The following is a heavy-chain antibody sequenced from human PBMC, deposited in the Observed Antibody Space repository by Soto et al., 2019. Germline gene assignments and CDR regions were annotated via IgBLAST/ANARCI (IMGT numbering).Heavy chain of an antibody. V-gene: IGHV3-7*01. D-gene: IGHD3-10*01. Sequence: EVQLVESGGGLVQPGGSLRLSCAASGFTFSTYWMSWVRQAPGKGLEWVANIKQDGGEKYYLDSVKGRFTISRDNAKNSLYLQMNSLRAKDTAVYYCARETSAAWPYYLDYWGQGTLVTVSS. CDR1: GFTFSTYW. J-gene: IGHJ4*02. CDR3: ARETSAAWPYYLDY. CDR2: IKQDGGEK.